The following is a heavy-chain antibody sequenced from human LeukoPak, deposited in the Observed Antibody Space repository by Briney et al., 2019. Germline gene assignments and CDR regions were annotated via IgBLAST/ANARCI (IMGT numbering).Heavy chain of an antibody. CDR3: ARVHYGDLGFDY. CDR1: GYTFTGYY. V-gene: IGHV1-2*02. Sequence: ASVKVSCKASGYTFTGYYMHWVRQAPGQGLEWLGWINPNSGGTNYAQKFQGRVTMARDTSISTAYMELSRLRSDDTAVYYCARVHYGDLGFDYWGQGTLVTVSS. J-gene: IGHJ4*02. D-gene: IGHD4-17*01. CDR2: INPNSGGT.